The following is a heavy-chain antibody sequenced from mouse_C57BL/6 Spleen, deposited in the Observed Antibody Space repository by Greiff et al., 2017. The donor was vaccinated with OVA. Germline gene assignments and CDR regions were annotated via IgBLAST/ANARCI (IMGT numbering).Heavy chain of an antibody. J-gene: IGHJ3*01. D-gene: IGHD2-3*01. V-gene: IGHV1-50*01. Sequence: QVQLQQPGAELVKPGASVKLSCKASGYTFTSYWMQWVKQRPGQGLEWIGEIDPSDSYTNYNQKFKGKATLTVDTHSSTAYMQLSSLTSEGSAVYYCASPDGYSAYWGQGTLVTVSA. CDR3: ASPDGYSAY. CDR2: IDPSDSYT. CDR1: GYTFTSYW.